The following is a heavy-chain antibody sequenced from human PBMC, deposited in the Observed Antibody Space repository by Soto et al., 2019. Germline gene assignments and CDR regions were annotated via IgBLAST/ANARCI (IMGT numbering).Heavy chain of an antibody. V-gene: IGHV3-11*01. J-gene: IGHJ3*01. CDR3: ASVKECGRNNCYARDAFDL. CDR2: ISSGGSGI. Sequence: QVQLVESGGGLVKPGGSLRLSCAASGFIFSDHYMSWIRQAPGKGLEWVSYISSGGSGIHYADSVKGRFTISRDKAKKSLYQEMNGPRDEDTAVYYGASVKECGRNNCYARDAFDLWGQGTMVSVSS. D-gene: IGHD2-2*01. CDR1: GFIFSDHY.